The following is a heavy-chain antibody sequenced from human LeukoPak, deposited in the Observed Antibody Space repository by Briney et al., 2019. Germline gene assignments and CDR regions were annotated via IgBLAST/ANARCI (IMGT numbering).Heavy chain of an antibody. V-gene: IGHV4-59*01. CDR3: ARAPTMVRGVSFDY. CDR1: GGSISSYY. J-gene: IGHJ4*02. CDR2: IYYSGST. Sequence: PSETLSLTCTVSGGSISSYYWRWIRQPPGKGLEWIGYIYYSGSTNYNPSLKSRVTISVDTSKNQFSLKLSSVTAADTAVYYCARAPTMVRGVSFDYWGQGTLVTVSS. D-gene: IGHD3-10*01.